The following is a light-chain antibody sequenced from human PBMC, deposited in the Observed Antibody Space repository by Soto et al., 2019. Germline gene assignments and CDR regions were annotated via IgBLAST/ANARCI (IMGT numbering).Light chain of an antibody. V-gene: IGLV2-14*01. CDR2: EVS. J-gene: IGLJ1*01. Sequence: QSALTQPASVSGSPGQWITISCTGTSSDIGYYNYVSWYQQDPGKAPKLIIYEVSNRPSGVSNRFSGSKSGNTASLTISGRQAEDEADYYCSSYAINNSYVFGTGTKLTVL. CDR3: SSYAINNSYV. CDR1: SSDIGYYNY.